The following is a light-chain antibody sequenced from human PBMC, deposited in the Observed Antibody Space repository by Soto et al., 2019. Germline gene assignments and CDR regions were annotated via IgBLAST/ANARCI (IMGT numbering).Light chain of an antibody. CDR1: TGGLGGYNY. Sequence: QSALTQPASVCGSPGQSITISRTGTTGGLGGYNYVSWYQQHPDKAPKLSLYDINNRPSGVSNRVSGAKAGNTASLTISGLQTEDEGDYYCRSYASRGTPDVVGAGTKLTVL. CDR3: RSYASRGTPDV. CDR2: DIN. J-gene: IGLJ1*01. V-gene: IGLV2-14*03.